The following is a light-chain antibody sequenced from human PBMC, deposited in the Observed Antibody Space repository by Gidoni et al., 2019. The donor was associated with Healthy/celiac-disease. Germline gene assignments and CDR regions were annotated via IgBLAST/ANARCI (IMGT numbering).Light chain of an antibody. CDR2: YDS. J-gene: IGLJ2*01. CDR3: QVWDSSSDHVV. V-gene: IGLV3-21*04. Sequence: SSVLTQPPSVSVAPGKTARITCGGNNIGSKSVHWYQQKPGQAPVLVIYYDSDRPSGIPERLSGSNSGNTATLTISRVEAGDEADYFCQVWDSSSDHVVFGGGTKLTVL. CDR1: NIGSKS.